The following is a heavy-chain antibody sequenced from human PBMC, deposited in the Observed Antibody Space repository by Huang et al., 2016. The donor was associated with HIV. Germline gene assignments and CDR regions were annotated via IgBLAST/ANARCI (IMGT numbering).Heavy chain of an antibody. CDR2: ISYDGRNK. J-gene: IGHJ5*02. V-gene: IGHV3-30*04. Sequence: QVQLVESGGGLVQPGRSLRLSCAASGFTFTNYAIHWVRLAPGKWRGGVAFISYDGRNKVYADSVKGRFTISRDNSKSTLYLLMNSLRVDDTALYYCARSAVPGDGDWFDPWGQGTLVTVSS. CDR1: GFTFTNYA. CDR3: ARSAVPGDGDWFDP. D-gene: IGHD6-19*01.